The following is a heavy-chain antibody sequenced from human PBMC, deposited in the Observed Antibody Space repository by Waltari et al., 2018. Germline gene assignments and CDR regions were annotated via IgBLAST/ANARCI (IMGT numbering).Heavy chain of an antibody. Sequence: QVQLVQSGAEVKKPGSSVKVSCKASGGTFRSYAISWVRQAPGPGLEWMGGIIPIFGTANYAQKFQGRVTITADESTSTAYMELSSLRSEDTAVYYCARDRKTYYYDSSGYSSFDYWGQGTLVTVSS. CDR3: ARDRKTYYYDSSGYSSFDY. D-gene: IGHD3-22*01. CDR2: IIPIFGTA. J-gene: IGHJ4*02. CDR1: GGTFRSYA. V-gene: IGHV1-69*01.